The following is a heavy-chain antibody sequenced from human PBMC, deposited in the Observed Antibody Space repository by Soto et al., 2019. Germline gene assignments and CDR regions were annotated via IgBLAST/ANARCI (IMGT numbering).Heavy chain of an antibody. V-gene: IGHV3-30-3*01. D-gene: IGHD6-13*01. CDR2: ISYDGSNK. J-gene: IGHJ4*02. Sequence: QVQLVESGGGVVQPGRSLRLSCAASGFTFSSYAMHWVRQAPGKGLEWVAVISYDGSNKYYAASVKGRFTISRDNSVDTRYLQMNSLRSEDTAVYICASDRIYSSSLFGYCAQGPLGTVSS. CDR3: ASDRIYSSSLFGY. CDR1: GFTFSSYA.